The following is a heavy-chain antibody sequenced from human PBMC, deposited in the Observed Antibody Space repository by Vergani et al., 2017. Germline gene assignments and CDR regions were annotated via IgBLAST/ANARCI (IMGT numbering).Heavy chain of an antibody. CDR3: AGGKGTGTRSRPSYFDL. J-gene: IGHJ2*01. CDR2: INHSGST. D-gene: IGHD4-17*01. V-gene: IGHV4-34*01. CDR1: GGSFSGYY. Sequence: QVQLQQWGAGLLKPSETLSLTCAVYGGSFSGYYWSWIRQPPGKGLEWIGEINHSGSTNYNPSLKSRVTISVDTSKNQFSLKLSSVTAADTAVYYCAGGKGTGTRSRPSYFDLWGRGTLVTVSS.